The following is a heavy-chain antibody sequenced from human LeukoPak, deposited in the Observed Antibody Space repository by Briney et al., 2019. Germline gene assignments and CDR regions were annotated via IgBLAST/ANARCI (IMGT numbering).Heavy chain of an antibody. V-gene: IGHV1-69*13. CDR2: IIPIFGTT. CDR3: AREWDSYDSSGYPVY. J-gene: IGHJ1*01. CDR1: GGTFSSYA. Sequence: GASVKVSCKASGGTFSSYAISWVRQAPGQGLEWMGGIIPIFGTTNHAQKFQGGVTITADESTSTAYMELSSLRSEDTAVYYCAREWDSYDSSGYPVYWGQGTLVTVSS. D-gene: IGHD3-22*01.